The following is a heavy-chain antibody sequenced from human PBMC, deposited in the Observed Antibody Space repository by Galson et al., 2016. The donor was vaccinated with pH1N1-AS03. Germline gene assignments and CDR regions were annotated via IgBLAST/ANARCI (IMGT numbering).Heavy chain of an antibody. CDR2: IKEDGSQK. D-gene: IGHD6-19*01. CDR1: ELTFSNYY. V-gene: IGHV3-7*03. CDR3: AREYTSGKPTHYDS. J-gene: IGHJ4*02. Sequence: SLRLSCAASELTFSNYYMSWVRQAPGKGLEWVATIKEDGSQKYYGDSVRGRFTISRDNAKNSLHLQMDSLRADDTATYYGAREYTSGKPTHYDSWGQGTLVTVSS.